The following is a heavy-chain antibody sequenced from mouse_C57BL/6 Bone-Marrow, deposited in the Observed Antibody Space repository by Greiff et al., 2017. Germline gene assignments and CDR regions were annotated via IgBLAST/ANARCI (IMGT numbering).Heavy chain of an antibody. CDR3: AREGAIYYGNLAWFAY. D-gene: IGHD2-1*01. V-gene: IGHV1-72*01. CDR2: IDPNSGGT. CDR1: GYTFTSYW. Sequence: QVQLQQPGAELVKPGASVKLSCTASGYTFTSYWMHWVKQRPGRGLEWIGRIDPNSGGTKYNEKFKSKATLTVDKPSSTAYMQLSSLTSEDSAVYYCAREGAIYYGNLAWFAYWGQGTLVTVSA. J-gene: IGHJ3*01.